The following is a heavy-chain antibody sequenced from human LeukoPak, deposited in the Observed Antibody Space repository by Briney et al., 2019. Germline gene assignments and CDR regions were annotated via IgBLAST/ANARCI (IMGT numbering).Heavy chain of an antibody. Sequence: GGSLRLSCAASGFTFSTYDMNWVRQAPGKGLEWVSYISTSGLTIYYADTAKGRFTVSRDNAKNSLYLQMNNLRAEDTAVYYCARGLVGSPWGQGTLVTVSS. CDR2: ISTSGLTI. CDR1: GFTFSTYD. CDR3: ARGLVGSP. J-gene: IGHJ5*02. D-gene: IGHD3-9*01. V-gene: IGHV3-48*03.